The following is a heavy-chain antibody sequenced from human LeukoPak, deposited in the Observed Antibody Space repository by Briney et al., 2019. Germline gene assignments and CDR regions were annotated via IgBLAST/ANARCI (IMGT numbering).Heavy chain of an antibody. CDR3: ARDSSVIGSSWYGGYFDY. D-gene: IGHD6-13*01. CDR1: GFTFSSYA. Sequence: GGSLRLSCAASGFTFSSYAMSWVRQAPGKGLEWVSAISGSGGSTYYADSVKGRFTISRDNSKNTLYLQMNSLRAEDTAVYYCARDSSVIGSSWYGGYFDYWGQGTLVTVSS. CDR2: ISGSGGST. V-gene: IGHV3-23*01. J-gene: IGHJ4*02.